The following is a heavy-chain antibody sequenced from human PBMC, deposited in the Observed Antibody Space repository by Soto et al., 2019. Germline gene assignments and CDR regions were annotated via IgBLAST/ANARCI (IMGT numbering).Heavy chain of an antibody. D-gene: IGHD3-22*01. CDR3: ARELTMIVVVHNFDY. J-gene: IGHJ4*02. Sequence: QVQLVESGGGVVQPGRSLRLSCAASGFTFSSYAMHWVRQAPGKGLEWVAVISYDGSNKYYADSVKGRFTMSRDNSKNTLYLQMNSLRAEDTAVYYCARELTMIVVVHNFDYWGQGTLVTVSS. CDR2: ISYDGSNK. CDR1: GFTFSSYA. V-gene: IGHV3-30-3*01.